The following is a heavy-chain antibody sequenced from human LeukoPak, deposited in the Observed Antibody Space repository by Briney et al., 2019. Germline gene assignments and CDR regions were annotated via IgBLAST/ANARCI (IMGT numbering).Heavy chain of an antibody. V-gene: IGHV3-74*01. D-gene: IGHD5-12*01. CDR2: INSDGSST. J-gene: IGHJ3*02. CDR3: AREATLEASWSDAFDI. Sequence: GGSLRLSCEGSGFSFSSYWMTWVRHLPGKGLVWVSRINSDGSSTSYADSVKGRFTISRDNAKNTLYLQMNSLRAEDTAVYYCAREATLEASWSDAFDIWGQGTMVTVSS. CDR1: GFSFSSYW.